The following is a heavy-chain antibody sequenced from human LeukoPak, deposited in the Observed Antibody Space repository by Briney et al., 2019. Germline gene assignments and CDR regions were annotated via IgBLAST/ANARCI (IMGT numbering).Heavy chain of an antibody. Sequence: GGSLRLSCAASGFTFTNYAMNWVRQASGNGLEWVSGISGSGGSTYYAASVKGRFTISRDNSKNTLYLQMNSLRAEDTAVYYCAKGGSYYYDTSGYFGYWGQGTLVTVSS. J-gene: IGHJ4*02. CDR1: GFTFTNYA. CDR3: AKGGSYYYDTSGYFGY. V-gene: IGHV3-23*01. CDR2: ISGSGGST. D-gene: IGHD3-22*01.